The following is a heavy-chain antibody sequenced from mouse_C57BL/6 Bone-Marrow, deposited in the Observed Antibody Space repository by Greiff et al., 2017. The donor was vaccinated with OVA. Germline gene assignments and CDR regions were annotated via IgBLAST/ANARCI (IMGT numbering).Heavy chain of an antibody. D-gene: IGHD4-1*01. CDR3: ARRGGTHYYAMDY. CDR1: GYTFTSYG. J-gene: IGHJ4*01. Sequence: VQLQQSGAELARPGASVKLSCKASGYTFTSYGISWVKQRPGQGLEWIGEIYPRSGNTYYNEKFKGKATLTADKSSSTAYMELRSLTSEDSAVYFCARRGGTHYYAMDYGGQGTAVTVSS. V-gene: IGHV1-81*01. CDR2: IYPRSGNT.